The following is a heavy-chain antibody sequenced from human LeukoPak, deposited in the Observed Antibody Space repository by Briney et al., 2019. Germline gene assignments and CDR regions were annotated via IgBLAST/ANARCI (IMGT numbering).Heavy chain of an antibody. CDR1: GFTFSSYA. Sequence: TGGSLRLSCAASGFTFSSYAMSWVRQAPGKGLEWVSAISGSGGSTYYADSVKGRFTISGDNSKNTLYLQMNSLRAEDTAVYYCVGLTTVTKYYFDYWGQGTLVTVSS. V-gene: IGHV3-23*01. CDR3: VGLTTVTKYYFDY. D-gene: IGHD4-17*01. J-gene: IGHJ4*02. CDR2: ISGSGGST.